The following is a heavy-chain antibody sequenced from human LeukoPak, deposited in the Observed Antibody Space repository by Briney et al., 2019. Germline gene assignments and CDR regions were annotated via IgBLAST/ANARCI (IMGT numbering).Heavy chain of an antibody. CDR2: IIPIFGTA. CDR1: GYTFTSYD. Sequence: SVKVSCKASGYTFTSYDINWVRQATGQGLEWMGRIIPIFGTANYAQKFQGRVTITTDESTSTAYMELSSLRSEDTAVYYCARDRGASMVVTSWGQGTLVTVSS. CDR3: ARDRGASMVVTS. J-gene: IGHJ4*02. D-gene: IGHD4/OR15-4a*01. V-gene: IGHV1-69*05.